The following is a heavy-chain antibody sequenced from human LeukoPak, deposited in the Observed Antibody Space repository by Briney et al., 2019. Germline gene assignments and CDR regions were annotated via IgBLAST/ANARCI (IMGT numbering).Heavy chain of an antibody. Sequence: PSQTLSLTCTVSGGSISSGSYYWSWIRQPAGKGLEWIGRFYTSGSTNYNPSLKSRVTISVDTSKNQFSLKLSSVTAADTAVYYCARPNYGSGLSATDYWGQGTLVTVSS. CDR1: GGSISSGSYY. CDR3: ARPNYGSGLSATDY. D-gene: IGHD3-10*01. CDR2: FYTSGST. V-gene: IGHV4-61*02. J-gene: IGHJ4*02.